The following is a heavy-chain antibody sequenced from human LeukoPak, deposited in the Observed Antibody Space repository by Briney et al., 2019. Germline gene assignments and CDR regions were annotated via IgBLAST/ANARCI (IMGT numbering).Heavy chain of an antibody. CDR2: IIPIFGTA. CDR3: AREPHYYDSSGYYSYFDY. D-gene: IGHD3-22*01. V-gene: IGHV1-69*13. J-gene: IGHJ4*02. CDR1: GGTFSSYA. Sequence: SVKVSCKASGGTFSSYAISWVRQAPGQGLEWMGGIIPIFGTANYAQKFQGRVTITADESTSTAYMELSSLRSEDTAVYYCAREPHYYDSSGYYSYFDYWGQGTLVTVSS.